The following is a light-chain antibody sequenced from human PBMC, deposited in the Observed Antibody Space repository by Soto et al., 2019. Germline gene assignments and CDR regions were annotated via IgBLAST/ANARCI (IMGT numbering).Light chain of an antibody. V-gene: IGKV1-9*01. CDR1: QGISSY. CDR3: QQLNTFPRT. CDR2: AAS. Sequence: DVQLTQSPSFRSAFVGDRVSITCRASQGISSYLAWYQQRPGKAPRFLFHAASTSQSAVPSRFAGSGSGTEFTLTISSLQPEDFATYYCQQLNTFPRTFGQGTKVEI. J-gene: IGKJ1*01.